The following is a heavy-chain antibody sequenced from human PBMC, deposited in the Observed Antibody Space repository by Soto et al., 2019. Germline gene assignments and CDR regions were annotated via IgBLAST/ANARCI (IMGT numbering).Heavy chain of an antibody. CDR2: IWYDGSNK. D-gene: IGHD6-13*01. Sequence: GGSLRLSCVVSGFTFSSYGMHWVRQAPGKGLEWVAVIWYDGSNKYYADSVKGRFTISRDNSKNTLYLQMNSLRAEDTAVYYCARGSGSSWYQAFDYWGQGTLVTVSS. J-gene: IGHJ4*02. V-gene: IGHV3-33*08. CDR3: ARGSGSSWYQAFDY. CDR1: GFTFSSYG.